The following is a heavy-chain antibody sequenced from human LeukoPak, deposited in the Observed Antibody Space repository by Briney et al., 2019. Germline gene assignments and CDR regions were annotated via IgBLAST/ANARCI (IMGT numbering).Heavy chain of an antibody. CDR3: ARDRTDYYDSSGYHDY. Sequence: SVKVSCKASGGTFSSYAISWVRQAPGQGLEWMGGIIPIFGTANYAQKFQGRVTITADESTSTAYMELSSLRSEDTAVYYCARDRTDYYDSSGYHDYWGQGTLVTVSS. V-gene: IGHV1-69*01. CDR1: GGTFSSYA. D-gene: IGHD3-22*01. CDR2: IIPIFGTA. J-gene: IGHJ4*02.